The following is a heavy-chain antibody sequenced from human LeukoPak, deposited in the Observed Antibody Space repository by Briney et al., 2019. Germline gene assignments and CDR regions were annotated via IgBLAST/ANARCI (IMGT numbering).Heavy chain of an antibody. V-gene: IGHV3-15*01. D-gene: IGHD3-3*01. CDR3: TTELFGGSQY. CDR2: IKSNIDGGAM. J-gene: IGHJ4*02. Sequence: GGSLRLSCAASGFTFSNVWMSWVRQTPGKGLERVGHIKSNIDGGAMDYAAFVKGRFTISRDDSKNTLYLQMNSLQTEDTGVYYCTTELFGGSQYWGQGTLVTVSS. CDR1: GFTFSNVW.